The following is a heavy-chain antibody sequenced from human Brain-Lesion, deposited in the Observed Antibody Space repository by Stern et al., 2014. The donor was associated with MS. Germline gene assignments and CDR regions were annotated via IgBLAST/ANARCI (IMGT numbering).Heavy chain of an antibody. CDR3: ARFPASRPHVFDS. CDR2: SDHSGST. J-gene: IGHJ4*02. V-gene: IGHV4-4*02. Sequence: QLQLQESGPGLVKPSGTLSLTCAVSGGFISSSNWWSWVRQSPGKGLEWIGESDHSGSTIYNPSLKSRVTVSVDKSKNRFSLNLRSWPAADTAVYFCARFPASRPHVFDSWGQGTLVTVSS. CDR1: GGFISSSNW. D-gene: IGHD6-13*01.